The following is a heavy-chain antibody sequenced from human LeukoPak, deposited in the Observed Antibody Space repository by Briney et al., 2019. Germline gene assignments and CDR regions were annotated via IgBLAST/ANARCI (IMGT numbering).Heavy chain of an antibody. CDR2: IYHSGST. V-gene: IGHV4-38-2*01. CDR3: ARVPDSYGYYWYFDL. CDR1: GYYISSGYY. J-gene: IGHJ2*01. Sequence: SETLSLTCAVSGYYISSGYYWGWIRQPPGKGLEWIGSIYHSGSTYYNPSLKSRVTISVDTSKNQFSLKLSSVTAADTAVYYCARVPDSYGYYWYFDLWGRGTLVTVSS. D-gene: IGHD5-18*01.